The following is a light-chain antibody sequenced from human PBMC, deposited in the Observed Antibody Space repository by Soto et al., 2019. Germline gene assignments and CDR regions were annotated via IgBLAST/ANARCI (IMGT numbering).Light chain of an antibody. J-gene: IGKJ2*01. V-gene: IGKV4-1*01. CDR2: WAS. CDR3: QQYYSTPYT. Sequence: DIVMTQSPDSLAVSLGERVTINCKSSQSVLYSSNNKNYLAWYQQKPGQPPNLLISWASTRESGVPDRFSGSGSGTDFTLTISSLQAEDVAVYYCQQYYSTPYTFGQGTKLEIK. CDR1: QSVLYSSNNKNY.